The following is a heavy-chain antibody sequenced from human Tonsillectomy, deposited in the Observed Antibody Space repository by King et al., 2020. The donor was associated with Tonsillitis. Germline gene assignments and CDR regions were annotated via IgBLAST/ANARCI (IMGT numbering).Heavy chain of an antibody. CDR1: GGSISSSSYY. Sequence: QLQESGPGPVKPSETLSPTCTVSGGSISSSSYYWGWIRQPPGEGLEWIGSIYYSVSTYYNPSLKSRVTISVDTTKNQFSLRLVSVTAADTAVYSCARHVTGSWYVCDIWGQGTRVTVSS. J-gene: IGHJ3*02. CDR2: IYYSVST. D-gene: IGHD6-13*01. CDR3: ARHVTGSWYVCDI. V-gene: IGHV4-39*01.